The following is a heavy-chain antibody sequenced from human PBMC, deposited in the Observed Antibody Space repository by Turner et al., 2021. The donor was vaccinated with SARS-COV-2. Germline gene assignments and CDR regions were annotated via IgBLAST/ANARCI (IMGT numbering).Heavy chain of an antibody. CDR1: GFTFSTYV. D-gene: IGHD3-3*01. CDR2: ISDDGAVT. Sequence: GGSLRLSSAASGFTFSTYVMHWVRQDPGKGLVWVSRISDDGAVTSYPDSVRGRFTISRDNAKNTLYLQMNSLRAEDTAVYYCTRDLDWLLFDYWGQGTLVTVSS. V-gene: IGHV3-74*01. J-gene: IGHJ4*02. CDR3: TRDLDWLLFDY.